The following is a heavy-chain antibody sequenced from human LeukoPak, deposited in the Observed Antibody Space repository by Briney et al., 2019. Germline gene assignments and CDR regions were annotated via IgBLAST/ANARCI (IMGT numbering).Heavy chain of an antibody. Sequence: PGGSLRLPCAASGFTFSNYWRQWVRQAPGKGLVWVSRIISDGSATNYADSVKGRFTISRDNAKNTLYLQMNRLRVEDTAVYYCARDRVPYCSGVSCSVDVWGQGTTVTVAS. D-gene: IGHD2-15*01. CDR3: ARDRVPYCSGVSCSVDV. CDR2: IISDGSAT. CDR1: GFTFSNYW. J-gene: IGHJ6*02. V-gene: IGHV3-74*01.